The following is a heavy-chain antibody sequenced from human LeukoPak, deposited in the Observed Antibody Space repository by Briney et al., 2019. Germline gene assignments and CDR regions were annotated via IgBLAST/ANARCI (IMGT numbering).Heavy chain of an antibody. D-gene: IGHD3-10*01. CDR2: INSDGSST. Sequence: GGSLRLSCAASGFTFSSYWMHWVRHAPGKGLVWVSRINSDGSSTSYADSVKGRFTISRDNAKNTLYLQMNSLRAEDTAVYYCARDMDLGAFDIWGQGTMVTVSS. CDR1: GFTFSSYW. CDR3: ARDMDLGAFDI. J-gene: IGHJ3*02. V-gene: IGHV3-74*01.